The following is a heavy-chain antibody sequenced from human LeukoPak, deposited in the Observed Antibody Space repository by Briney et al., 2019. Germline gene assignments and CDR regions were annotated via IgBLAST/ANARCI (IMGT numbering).Heavy chain of an antibody. CDR2: ISGSGGST. J-gene: IGHJ4*02. V-gene: IGHV3-23*01. D-gene: IGHD3-3*01. Sequence: GGSLRLSCAASGFTFSSYAMSWVRQAPGKGLEWVSAISGSGGSTYYADSVKGRFTISRDNAKSSLYLQMNSLKAEDTAVYYCARDFWSSYSAFDYWGQGTLVTVSS. CDR3: ARDFWSSYSAFDY. CDR1: GFTFSSYA.